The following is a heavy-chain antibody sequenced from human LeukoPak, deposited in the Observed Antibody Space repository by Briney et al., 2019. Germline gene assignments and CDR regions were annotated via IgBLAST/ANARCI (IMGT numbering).Heavy chain of an antibody. J-gene: IGHJ5*02. V-gene: IGHV3-48*04. D-gene: IGHD2/OR15-2a*01. Sequence: GGSLRLSCAASGFTFSSYWMSWVRQAPGKGLEWVSYISSSSSTIYYADSVKGRFTISRDNAKNSLYLQMNSLRAEDTAVYYCARGKTSQNIVTRKTYNWFDPWGQGTLVTVSS. CDR2: ISSSSSTI. CDR1: GFTFSSYW. CDR3: ARGKTSQNIVTRKTYNWFDP.